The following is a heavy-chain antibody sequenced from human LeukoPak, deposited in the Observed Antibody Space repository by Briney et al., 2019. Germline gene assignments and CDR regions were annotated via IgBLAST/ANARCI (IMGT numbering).Heavy chain of an antibody. Sequence: GDSLRLSCAASGFTVSNYYMSWVRQAPGKGLEWLSVLYTNGPTNYAESVKGRFTISRDNSKNMVYLQMNSLRAEDTAVYYCARDPYGDYTVGGYWGQGTLVTVSS. CDR1: GFTVSNYY. V-gene: IGHV3-53*01. J-gene: IGHJ4*02. CDR3: ARDPYGDYTVGGY. CDR2: LYTNGPT. D-gene: IGHD4-17*01.